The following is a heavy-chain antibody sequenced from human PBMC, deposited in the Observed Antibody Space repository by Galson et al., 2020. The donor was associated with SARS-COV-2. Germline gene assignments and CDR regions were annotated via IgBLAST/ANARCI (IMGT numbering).Heavy chain of an antibody. CDR1: GFTFSIYG. D-gene: IGHD3-9*01. CDR3: ARSETGYSYYFDS. Sequence: TGGSLRLSCAASGFTFSIYGIHWVHQAPGKGLEWVAVIWYDGNKKYYADSVKGRFTISRDNSKNTVYLQMNSLRAEDTAVYYCARSETGYSYYFDSWGQGTLVTVSS. CDR2: IWYDGNKK. V-gene: IGHV3-33*01. J-gene: IGHJ4*02.